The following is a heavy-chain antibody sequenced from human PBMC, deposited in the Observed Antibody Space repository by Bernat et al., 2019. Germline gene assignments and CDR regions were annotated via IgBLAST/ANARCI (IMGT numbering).Heavy chain of an antibody. CDR2: ITGGGGST. CDR1: GFTLSNYA. CDR3: AKQPAAAKGFYFDY. Sequence: EVQLVESGGGSIQPGGSLRLSCAASGFTLSNYAMSWVRQAPGKGLEWVSVITGGGGSTNYADSVKGRFTISRDNSKNTLYLQMNSLRAEDTAVYYCAKQPAAAKGFYFDYWGQGTLVTVSS. J-gene: IGHJ4*02. V-gene: IGHV3-23*04. D-gene: IGHD6-13*01.